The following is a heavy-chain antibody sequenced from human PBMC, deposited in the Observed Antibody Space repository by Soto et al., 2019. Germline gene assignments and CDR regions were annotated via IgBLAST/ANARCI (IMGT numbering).Heavy chain of an antibody. J-gene: IGHJ4*02. Sequence: EVQLVESGGGLVQPGGSLKLSCAASGFTFSTYWMSWVRQAPGKGLEWVANIKQDGSEKYYVDSVKGRFTISRDNAENSLYLKMNSLRAEDTAVYYCARNGDPPFDYWGQGTLVTVSS. CDR3: ARNGDPPFDY. CDR1: GFTFSTYW. V-gene: IGHV3-7*04. D-gene: IGHD4-17*01. CDR2: IKQDGSEK.